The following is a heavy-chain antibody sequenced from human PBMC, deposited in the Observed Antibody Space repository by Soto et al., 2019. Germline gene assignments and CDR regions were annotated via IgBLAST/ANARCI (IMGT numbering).Heavy chain of an antibody. J-gene: IGHJ5*02. CDR1: GYTFTSYG. CDR3: ERGPYYYDSSGYPTA. Sequence: ASVKVSCKASGYTFTSYGISWVRQAPGQGLEWMGWISAYNGNTNYAQKLQGRVTMTTDTSTSTAYMELRSLRSDDTAVYYCERGPYYYDSSGYPTAWGQGPLVTVSS. CDR2: ISAYNGNT. D-gene: IGHD3-22*01. V-gene: IGHV1-18*01.